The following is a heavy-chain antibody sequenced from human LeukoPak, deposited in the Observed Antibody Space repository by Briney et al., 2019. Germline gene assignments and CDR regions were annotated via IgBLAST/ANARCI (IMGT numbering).Heavy chain of an antibody. CDR3: VKDSPPRYSGSPPAY. CDR2: INKDGGEK. V-gene: IGHV3-7*03. D-gene: IGHD1-26*01. Sequence: GGSLRLSCAASGFTFSSYWMSWVRQAPGKGLEWVANINKDGGEKYYGDSVKGRFTISRDNAKNSLYLQMNSLRADDTAVYYCVKDSPPRYSGSPPAYWGQGTPVTVSS. CDR1: GFTFSSYW. J-gene: IGHJ4*02.